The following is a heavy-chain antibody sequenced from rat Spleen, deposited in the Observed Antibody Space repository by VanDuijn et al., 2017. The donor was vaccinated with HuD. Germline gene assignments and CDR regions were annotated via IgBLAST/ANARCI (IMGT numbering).Heavy chain of an antibody. CDR3: ARQGYLRDWYFDF. CDR1: GFTFSDYF. J-gene: IGHJ1*01. CDR2: ISYDGSNS. Sequence: EVQLVESDGGLVQPGRSLKVSCAASGFTFSDYFMTWVRQAPPKGLEWVATISYDGSNSYYRDSVKGRFTVSRDNGKSFLYLQMDSLRSEDTATYYCARQGYLRDWYFDFWGPGTMVTVSS. D-gene: IGHD1-11*01. V-gene: IGHV5-29*01.